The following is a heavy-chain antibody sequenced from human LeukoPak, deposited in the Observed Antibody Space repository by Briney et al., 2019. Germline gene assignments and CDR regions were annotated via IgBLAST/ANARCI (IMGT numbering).Heavy chain of an antibody. CDR1: DFTFSSAW. J-gene: IGHJ4*02. V-gene: IGHV3-15*01. Sequence: PGGSLRLSCAVSDFTFSSAWMNWVRQAPGKGLEWVGRIKSKADGGTIDYAAPVRGRFTISRDDSNNTLFLEMNGLKTEDAAVYYCTTFHPGNSYGYYWGQGTLVTVPS. D-gene: IGHD5-18*01. CDR2: IKSKADGGTI. CDR3: TTFHPGNSYGYY.